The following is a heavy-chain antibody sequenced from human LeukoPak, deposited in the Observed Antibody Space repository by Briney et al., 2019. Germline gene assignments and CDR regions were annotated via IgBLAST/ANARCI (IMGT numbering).Heavy chain of an antibody. CDR2: ISYDGSNK. D-gene: IGHD6-6*01. CDR3: AKTSEEQLVPFYYYYMDV. Sequence: GGSLRLSCAASGFTFSSYAMHWVRQAPGKGLEWVAVISYDGSNKYYADSVKGRFTISRDNSKNTLYLQMNSLRAEDTAVYYCAKTSEEQLVPFYYYYMDVWGKGTTVTVSS. CDR1: GFTFSSYA. J-gene: IGHJ6*03. V-gene: IGHV3-30-3*02.